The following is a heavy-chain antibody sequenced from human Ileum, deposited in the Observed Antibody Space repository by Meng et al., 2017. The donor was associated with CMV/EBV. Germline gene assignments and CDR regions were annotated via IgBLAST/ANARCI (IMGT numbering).Heavy chain of an antibody. Sequence: GQGLVKPSGPRSLTCTVPGDSISSGYYFWGWIRQPPTGLEWVASITYSGTTYYNPSLKSRVTMSVDTSKNQFSLKLNSVTAADTAVYYCVRASITMIDYWGQGTLVTVSS. CDR3: VRASITMIDY. J-gene: IGHJ4*02. D-gene: IGHD3-22*01. CDR2: ITYSGTT. CDR1: GDSISSGYYF. V-gene: IGHV4-39*07.